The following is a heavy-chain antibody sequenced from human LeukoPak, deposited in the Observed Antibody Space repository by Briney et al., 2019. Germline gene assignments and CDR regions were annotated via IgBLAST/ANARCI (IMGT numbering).Heavy chain of an antibody. D-gene: IGHD1-1*01. J-gene: IGHJ4*02. CDR3: ARGQEFDDGVFDS. Sequence: QAGGSLRLSCAASGFTFSSYAMSWVRQAPGKGLEWVLTISGCAGTTNYADSVKSRFSISRDNSKNTVYLQKNSLRGEDTAIYYCARGQEFDDGVFDSWGQGTLVTVSS. V-gene: IGHV3-23*01. CDR2: ISGCAGTT. CDR1: GFTFSSYA.